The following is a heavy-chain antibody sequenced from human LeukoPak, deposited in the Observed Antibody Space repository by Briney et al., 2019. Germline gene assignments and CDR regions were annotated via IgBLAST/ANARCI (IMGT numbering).Heavy chain of an antibody. CDR2: TYYRSKWYN. V-gene: IGHV6-1*01. D-gene: IGHD3-22*01. J-gene: IGHJ4*02. CDR3: ARDVYYDSSGYYYGGGFDY. Sequence: SQTLSFTCAISGDSVSSNSAAWNWIRQSPSRGLEWLGRTYYRSKWYNDYAVSVKSRITINPDTSKNQFSLQLNSVTPEDTAVYYCARDVYYDSSGYYYGGGFDYWGQGTLVTVSS. CDR1: GDSVSSNSAA.